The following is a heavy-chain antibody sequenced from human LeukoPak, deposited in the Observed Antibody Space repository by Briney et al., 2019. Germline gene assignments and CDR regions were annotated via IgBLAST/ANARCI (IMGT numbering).Heavy chain of an antibody. V-gene: IGHV4-30-2*01. CDR1: GAFIGTYGPS. D-gene: IGHD3-16*01. CDR2: IYSTGST. J-gene: IGHJ4*02. CDR3: ARHYGP. Sequence: SQTLSLTCAVSGAFIGTYGPSWSWIRQPPGKGLEWIGYIYSTGSTYYNPSLKSRVTISVDKSKNQFSLRLSSVTAADTAVYYCARHYGPWGQGTLVTVSS.